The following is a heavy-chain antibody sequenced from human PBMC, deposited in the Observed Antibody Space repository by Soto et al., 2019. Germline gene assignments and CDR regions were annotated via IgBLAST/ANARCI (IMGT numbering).Heavy chain of an antibody. D-gene: IGHD3-3*01. CDR1: GFTFSPYW. CDR2: IKQDGSEK. CDR3: ARRSDFWSGYAFDY. Sequence: GSLRLSCAASGFTFSPYWMICVRQAPGKGLEWVANIKQDGSEKYYVDSVKGRFTIYRDNAKNSLYLQMNSLRAEDTAVYYCARRSDFWSGYAFDYWGQATLVPVSS. J-gene: IGHJ4*02. V-gene: IGHV3-7*01.